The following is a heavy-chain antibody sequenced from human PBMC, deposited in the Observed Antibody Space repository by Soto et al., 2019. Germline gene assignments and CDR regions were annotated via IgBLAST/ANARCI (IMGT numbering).Heavy chain of an antibody. D-gene: IGHD2-8*01. CDR2: IIPIFGTA. CDR3: ARGYCTNGVCYKDYYYGMDV. Sequence: QVQLVQSGAEVKKPGSSVKVSCKASGGTFSSYAISWVRQAPGQGLEWMGGIIPIFGTANYAQKFQGRVTITADESTSTAYMELSSLRSEETAVYYCARGYCTNGVCYKDYYYGMDVWGQGTTVTVSS. J-gene: IGHJ6*02. V-gene: IGHV1-69*01. CDR1: GGTFSSYA.